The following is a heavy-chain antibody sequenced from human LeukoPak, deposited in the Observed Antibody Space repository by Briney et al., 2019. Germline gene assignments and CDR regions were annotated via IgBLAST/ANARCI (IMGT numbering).Heavy chain of an antibody. D-gene: IGHD6-13*01. V-gene: IGHV4-39*01. CDR3: ARSVPIAAAGTDWFDP. J-gene: IGHJ5*02. Sequence: PSDTLSLTSTVSGGSISSSSYYWGWIRQPPGKGLEWIGSIYYSGSTYYNPSFKSRVTISVDTSKNQFSLKLSSVTAADTAVYYCARSVPIAAAGTDWFDPWDQGTLVTVSS. CDR2: IYYSGST. CDR1: GGSISSSSYY.